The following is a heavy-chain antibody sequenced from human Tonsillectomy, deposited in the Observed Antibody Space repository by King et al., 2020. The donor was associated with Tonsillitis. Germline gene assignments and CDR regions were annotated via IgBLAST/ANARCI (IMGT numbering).Heavy chain of an antibody. CDR3: ARGYSYGYDGSDFDY. V-gene: IGHV3-64*01. CDR1: GFTFSSYA. CDR2: ISSNGGST. D-gene: IGHD5-18*01. J-gene: IGHJ4*02. Sequence: QLVQSGGGLVQPGGSLRLSCAASGFTFSSYAMHWVRQAPGKGLEYVSAISSNGGSTYYANSVKGRFTISRDNSKNTLYLQMGSLRAEDMAVYYCARGYSYGYDGSDFDYWGQGTLVTVSS.